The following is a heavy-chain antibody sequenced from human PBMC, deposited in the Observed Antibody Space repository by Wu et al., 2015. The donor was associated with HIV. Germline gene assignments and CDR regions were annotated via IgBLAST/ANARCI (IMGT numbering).Heavy chain of an antibody. Sequence: QVQLVQSGAEVKKPGASVKISCKTFGFTFIHYYMHWVRQAPGQGLEWMGMINLNGGDTLYAERFQGRVTMTRDTSTSTVFMELTSPTSDDTAVYYCATSRSRDAYNPRAFDIWAKGQWSPSLQ. J-gene: IGHJ3*02. V-gene: IGHV1-46*01. D-gene: IGHD5-24*01. CDR2: INLNGGDT. CDR1: GFTFIHYY. CDR3: ATSRSRDAYNPRAFDI.